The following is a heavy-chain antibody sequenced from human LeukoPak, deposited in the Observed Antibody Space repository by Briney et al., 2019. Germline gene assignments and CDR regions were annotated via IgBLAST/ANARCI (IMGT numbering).Heavy chain of an antibody. CDR3: ARGPFCGGDCTAYYFDY. Sequence: ASVKVSCKASGYTFTSYYMHWVRQAPGQGLEWMGIINPSGGSTSYAQKFQGRVTMTRDTSTSTVYMELSSLRSEDTAIYYCARGPFCGGDCTAYYFDYWGQGTVVTVSS. D-gene: IGHD2-21*02. CDR1: GYTFTSYY. V-gene: IGHV1-46*01. J-gene: IGHJ4*02. CDR2: INPSGGST.